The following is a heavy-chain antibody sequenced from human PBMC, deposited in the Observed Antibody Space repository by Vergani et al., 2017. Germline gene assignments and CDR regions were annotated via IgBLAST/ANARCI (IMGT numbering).Heavy chain of an antibody. Sequence: QVTLRESGPALVKPTQTLTLTCTFSGFSLTTSGMCVSWIRQPPGKALEWLARIDWDDDKYYSTSLKTRLTISKDTSKIQVVLTMTNMEPVDTATYYCTRTSFRYYGSGSYNGEYYYYYHGMEVWGQGTTVTVSS. CDR2: IDWDDDK. CDR3: TRTSFRYYGSGSYNGEYYYYYHGMEV. CDR1: GFSLTTSGMC. V-gene: IGHV2-70*15. D-gene: IGHD3-10*01. J-gene: IGHJ6*02.